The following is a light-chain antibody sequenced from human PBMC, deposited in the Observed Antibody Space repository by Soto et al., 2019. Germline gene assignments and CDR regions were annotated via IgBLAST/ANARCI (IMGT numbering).Light chain of an antibody. J-gene: IGLJ2*01. V-gene: IGLV3-21*04. Sequence: SYELTQPPSVSLAPGQTASITCGGNSIGSKSVHWYQQKPGQAPIVVISYDSDRPSGIPERFAGSNSGNTATLTISSVEAGDEADDYCQVWDSSSDHWIFGGGPKVTVL. CDR3: QVWDSSSDHWI. CDR1: SIGSKS. CDR2: YDS.